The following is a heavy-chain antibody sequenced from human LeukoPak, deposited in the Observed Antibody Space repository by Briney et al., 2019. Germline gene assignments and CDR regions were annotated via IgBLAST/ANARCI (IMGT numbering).Heavy chain of an antibody. D-gene: IGHD2-2*01. CDR3: ARGGVVVVPAAIPFDY. CDR2: TYYRSKWYN. Sequence: SQTLSLTCAISGDSVSSNSAAWNWIGQSPSRGLEWLGRTYYRSKWYNDYAVSVKSRITINPDTSKNQFSLQLNSVTPEDTAVYYCARGGVVVVPAAIPFDYWGQGTLVTVSS. CDR1: GDSVSSNSAA. V-gene: IGHV6-1*01. J-gene: IGHJ4*02.